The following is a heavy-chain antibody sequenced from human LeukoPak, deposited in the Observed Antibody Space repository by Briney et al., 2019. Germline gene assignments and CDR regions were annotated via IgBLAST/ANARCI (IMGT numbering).Heavy chain of an antibody. J-gene: IGHJ4*02. CDR3: ARALWLGEGFFDY. CDR2: ISSSGSTI. V-gene: IGHV3-11*04. D-gene: IGHD3-10*01. Sequence: PGGSLRLSCAASGFRFSDYYMSWIRQAPGKGQEWVSHISSSGSTIYYADSTKGRFTISRDNAKNSLYLQMDSLRAEDTAVYYCARALWLGEGFFDYWGQGTLVTVSS. CDR1: GFRFSDYY.